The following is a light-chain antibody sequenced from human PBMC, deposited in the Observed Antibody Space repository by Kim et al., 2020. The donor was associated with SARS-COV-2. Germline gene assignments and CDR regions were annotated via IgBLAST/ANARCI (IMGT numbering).Light chain of an antibody. CDR3: QQRTHWPPLT. CDR1: QSIARY. V-gene: IGKV3-11*01. CDR2: DAS. Sequence: DIVLTQSPATVSLSPGESATLSCRASQSIARYLAWYQHKPGQAPRLLIYDASNRATGVPARFSGSGSETDFTLTISSLEPEDFAVYYCQQRTHWPPLTFGGGTKVDIK. J-gene: IGKJ4*01.